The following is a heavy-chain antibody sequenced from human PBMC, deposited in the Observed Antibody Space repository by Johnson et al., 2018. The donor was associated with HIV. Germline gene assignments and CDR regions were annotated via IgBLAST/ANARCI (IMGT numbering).Heavy chain of an antibody. Sequence: VESGGGLVTPGGSLRLFCAASGFTFSSYWMHWVRQAPGKGLVWVSRIDTDGSSTSYADSVKGRFTISRDNAKNSLYLQMNSLRAEDTAVYYCVSREWELHAFDIWGQGTMVTVSS. J-gene: IGHJ3*02. CDR1: GFTFSSYW. D-gene: IGHD1-26*01. CDR3: VSREWELHAFDI. V-gene: IGHV3-74*02. CDR2: IDTDGSST.